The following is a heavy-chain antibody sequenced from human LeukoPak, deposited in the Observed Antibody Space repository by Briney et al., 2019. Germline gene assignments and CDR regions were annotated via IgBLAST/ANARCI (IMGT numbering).Heavy chain of an antibody. CDR1: GYSVSSGYF. CDR3: ARIEFQGGYGDNWFDP. D-gene: IGHD4-17*01. J-gene: IGHJ5*02. CDR2: VYHSGGT. V-gene: IGHV4-38-2*02. Sequence: SETLSLTCTVSGYSVSSGYFWGWIRQPPGKGLEWIGSVYHSGGTYYNPSLKSRVTISVDTSKNQFSLKLSSVTAADTAVYYCARIEFQGGYGDNWFDPWGQGTLVTVSS.